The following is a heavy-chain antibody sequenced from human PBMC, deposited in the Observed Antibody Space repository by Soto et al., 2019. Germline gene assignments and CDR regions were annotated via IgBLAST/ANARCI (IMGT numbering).Heavy chain of an antibody. Sequence: QVQLVESGGGVVQPGRSLRLSCAASGFTFSSYAMHWVRQAPGKGLEWVAVISYDGSNKYYADSVKGRFTISRDNSKNTLYLQMNSLRAEDTAVYYCASSYGTVTGMDVWGQGTTVTVSS. CDR3: ASSYGTVTGMDV. CDR1: GFTFSSYA. J-gene: IGHJ6*02. D-gene: IGHD5-18*01. CDR2: ISYDGSNK. V-gene: IGHV3-30-3*01.